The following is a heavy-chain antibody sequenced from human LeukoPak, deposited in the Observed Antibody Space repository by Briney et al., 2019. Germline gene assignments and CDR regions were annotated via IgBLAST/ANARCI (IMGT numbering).Heavy chain of an antibody. D-gene: IGHD5-24*01. J-gene: IGHJ3*02. CDR3: VKKRDAFDI. Sequence: GSLRLSCAASGFTFSSYALHWVRQAPGKGLEWVAAISYDGVNKFYANSVKGRFTISRDNSKNTLDLQMNSLRADDTAVYYCVKKRDAFDIWGQGTVVTVSS. V-gene: IGHV3-30-3*02. CDR2: ISYDGVNK. CDR1: GFTFSSYA.